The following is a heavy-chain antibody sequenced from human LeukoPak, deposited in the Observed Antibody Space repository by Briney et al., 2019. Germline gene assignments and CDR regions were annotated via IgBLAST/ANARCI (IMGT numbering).Heavy chain of an antibody. Sequence: GGSLRLSCAASGFTFSDYYMSWIRQAPGKGLEWVSYISSSGSAIYYADSVKDRFTISRDDAKNSLFLQLNSLRAEDTAVYYCARDFAVVIRSLFDYWGQGTLVTVSS. V-gene: IGHV3-11*04. CDR1: GFTFSDYY. CDR3: ARDFAVVIRSLFDY. D-gene: IGHD2-21*01. J-gene: IGHJ4*02. CDR2: ISSSGSAI.